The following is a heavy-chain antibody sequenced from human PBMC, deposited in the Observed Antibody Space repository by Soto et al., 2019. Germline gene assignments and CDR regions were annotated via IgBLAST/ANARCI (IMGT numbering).Heavy chain of an antibody. J-gene: IGHJ2*01. CDR3: ARQIIMVYANFDL. V-gene: IGHV3-21*01. CDR2: ISSSSSYI. CDR1: GFTFSSYS. D-gene: IGHD2-8*01. Sequence: GGSLRLSCAASGFTFSSYSMNWVRQAPGKGLEWVSSISSSSSYIYYADSVKGRFTISRDNAKNSLYLQMNSLRAEDTAVYYCARQIIMVYANFDLWGRGTPVTASS.